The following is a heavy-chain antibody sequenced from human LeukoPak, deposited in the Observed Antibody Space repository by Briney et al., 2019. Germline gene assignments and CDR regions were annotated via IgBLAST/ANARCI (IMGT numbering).Heavy chain of an antibody. J-gene: IGHJ3*01. Sequence: GESLRLSCAASGFTFSNYALVWVRQAPGKGLEWVSAIRGSGGNTNYADAVKGRFTISRDNSKNTLYLQMNSLRAEDTAVYYCGRDPNGDYVGAFEFWGQGTMVTVSS. CDR1: GFTFSNYA. CDR2: IRGSGGNT. D-gene: IGHD4-17*01. CDR3: GRDPNGDYVGAFEF. V-gene: IGHV3-23*01.